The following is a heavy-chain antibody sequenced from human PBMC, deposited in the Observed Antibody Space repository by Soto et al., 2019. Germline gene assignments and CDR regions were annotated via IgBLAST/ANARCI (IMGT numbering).Heavy chain of an antibody. D-gene: IGHD3-9*01. V-gene: IGHV4-59*01. J-gene: IGHJ3*02. CDR2: IYYSGST. CDR1: GGSISSYY. CDR3: ARSGIYDILTGYYAGDAFDI. Sequence: PSETLSLTCTVSGGSISSYYWSWIRQPPGKGLEWIGYIYYSGSTNYNPSLKSRVTISVDTSKNQFSLKLSSVTAADTAVYYCARSGIYDILTGYYAGDAFDIWGQGTMVTVSS.